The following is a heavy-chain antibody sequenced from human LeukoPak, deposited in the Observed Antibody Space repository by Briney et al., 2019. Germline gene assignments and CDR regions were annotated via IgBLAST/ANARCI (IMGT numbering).Heavy chain of an antibody. J-gene: IGHJ5*02. V-gene: IGHV4-31*03. CDR3: ARDIAPGWFDP. D-gene: IGHD2-15*01. CDR1: GGSISSGGYS. Sequence: PSETLSLTCTVSGGSISSGGYSWSWIRQHPGQGLEWIGYIYYSGSTYYNPSLKSRVTISVDTSKNQFSLKLSSVTAADTAVYYCARDIAPGWFDPWGQGTLVTVSS. CDR2: IYYSGST.